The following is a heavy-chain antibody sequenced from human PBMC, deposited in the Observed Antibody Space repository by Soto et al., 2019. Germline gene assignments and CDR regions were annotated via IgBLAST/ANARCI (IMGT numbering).Heavy chain of an antibody. CDR3: ASPYYYDSSGYYQYYYYYGMDV. Sequence: GGSLRLSCAASGFTFSSYAMHWVRQAPGKGLEWVAVISYDGSNKYYADSVKGRFTISRDNSKNTLYLQMNSLRAEDTAGYYCASPYYYDSSGYYQYYYYYGMDVWGQGTTVTVSS. CDR2: ISYDGSNK. D-gene: IGHD3-22*01. J-gene: IGHJ6*02. CDR1: GFTFSSYA. V-gene: IGHV3-30-3*01.